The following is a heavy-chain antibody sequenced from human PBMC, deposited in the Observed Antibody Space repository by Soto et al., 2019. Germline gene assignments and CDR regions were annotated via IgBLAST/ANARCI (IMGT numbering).Heavy chain of an antibody. V-gene: IGHV1-2*04. J-gene: IGHJ6*02. CDR3: ARGHRYCSSTSCPYNHYGMDV. CDR1: GYTFTGYY. D-gene: IGHD2-2*01. Sequence: ASVKVSCKASGYTFTGYYMHWVRQAPGQGLEWMGWINPNSGGTNYAQKFQGWVTMTRDTCISTAYMELSRLRSDDTAVYYCARGHRYCSSTSCPYNHYGMDVWGQGTTVTVSS. CDR2: INPNSGGT.